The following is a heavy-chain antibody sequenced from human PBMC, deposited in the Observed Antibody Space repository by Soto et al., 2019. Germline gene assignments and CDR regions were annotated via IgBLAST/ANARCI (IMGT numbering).Heavy chain of an antibody. V-gene: IGHV4-39*01. CDR3: VGFKVGTVLQY. CDR2: ISHSGST. CDR1: GGSISSSSNY. D-gene: IGHD1-26*01. J-gene: IGHJ1*01. Sequence: QLHLQESGPGLVKPSETLSLTCSVSGGSISSSSNYWGWIRQPPGEGLEWIGTISHSGSTYYNPSRERRVTIVGDTAKSQCSLKLTSVAAADTAVFYGVGFKVGTVLQYWGQGTLVTVSS.